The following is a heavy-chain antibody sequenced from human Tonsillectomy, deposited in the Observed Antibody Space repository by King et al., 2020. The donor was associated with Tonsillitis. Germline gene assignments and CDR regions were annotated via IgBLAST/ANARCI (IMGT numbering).Heavy chain of an antibody. D-gene: IGHD4-17*01. CDR1: GVSLSASGMC. V-gene: IGHV2-70*13. J-gene: IGHJ6*02. CDR2: INWAEDK. CDR3: AGAYGDPEGKVYGMDG. Sequence: VTLKESGPALVKPTQTLTLSCTFSGVSLSASGMCVSWIRQPSGKALEWLALINWAEDKYYSTSLKTRLSISTDTSKNQVVLTMTNMEPVDTATYYCAGAYGDPEGKVYGMDGWVQGTTVTVSS.